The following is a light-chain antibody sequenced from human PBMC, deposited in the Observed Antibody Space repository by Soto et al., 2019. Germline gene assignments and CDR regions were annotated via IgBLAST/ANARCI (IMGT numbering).Light chain of an antibody. V-gene: IGLV1-47*02. J-gene: IGLJ1*01. CDR1: TSNIGTFY. CDR3: AAWDDNLNAHV. Sequence: QSVLTQPPSASSTPGQTVTISCSGSTSNIGTFYVYWYQHLPGTAPKLLIYLGDQRASGVSDRFSGSKSGTSASLAINGLRSDDEADYYCAAWDDNLNAHVFGSGTKLTV. CDR2: LGD.